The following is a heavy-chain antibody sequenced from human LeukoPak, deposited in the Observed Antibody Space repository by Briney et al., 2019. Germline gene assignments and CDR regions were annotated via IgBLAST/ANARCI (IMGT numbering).Heavy chain of an antibody. CDR1: GGSFSGYY. CDR2: INHSGST. D-gene: IGHD6-19*01. Sequence: PSETLSLTCAVYGGSFSGYYWSWIRQPPGKGLEWIGEINHSGSTNYNPSLKSRVTISLDTSKNQFSLKLSPVTAADTAVYYCARGSSGWYSHLGYWGQGTLVTVSS. CDR3: ARGSSGWYSHLGY. V-gene: IGHV4-34*01. J-gene: IGHJ4*02.